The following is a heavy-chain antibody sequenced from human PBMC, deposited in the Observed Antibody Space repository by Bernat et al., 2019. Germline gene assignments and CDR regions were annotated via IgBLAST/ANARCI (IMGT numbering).Heavy chain of an antibody. V-gene: IGHV3-7*04. Sequence: EVQLVESGGGLVQPGGSLRLSCAASGFTFSNYWMSWVRQAPGKGLEWVATIKQDGSEKYYVDCVKGRFTITRDNAKNSLYLQVGGLRAEDTAVYYCARGGRYSSGDYWGQGTLVTVSS. D-gene: IGHD6-19*01. CDR2: IKQDGSEK. J-gene: IGHJ4*03. CDR1: GFTFSNYW. CDR3: ARGGRYSSGDY.